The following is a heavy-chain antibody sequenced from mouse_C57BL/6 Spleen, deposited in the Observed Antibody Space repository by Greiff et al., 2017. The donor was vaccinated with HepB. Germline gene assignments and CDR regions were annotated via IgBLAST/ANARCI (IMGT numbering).Heavy chain of an antibody. V-gene: IGHV5-4*03. D-gene: IGHD1-1*01. CDR1: GFTFSSYA. CDR2: ISDGGSYT. J-gene: IGHJ4*01. Sequence: DVKLVESGGGLVKPGGSLKLSCAASGFTFSSYAMSWVRQTPEKRLEWVATISDGGSYTYYPDNVKGRFTISRDNAKNNLYLQMSHLKSEDTAMYYCARGGYGSRYAMDYWGQGTSVTVSS. CDR3: ARGGYGSRYAMDY.